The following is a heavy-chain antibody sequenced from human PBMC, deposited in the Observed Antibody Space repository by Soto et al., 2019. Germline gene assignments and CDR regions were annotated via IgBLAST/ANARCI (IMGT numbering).Heavy chain of an antibody. Sequence: QVQLQESGPGLVKPSETLSLTCTVSGGSIRSYYWSWIRQSPGQGLEWIGYLSYSGSTKYNPSLKRRVTRAVDTSKNQFSRKRSAVTAADTAVDYCARGRGETAMAGDYWGQGTLVTVSS. J-gene: IGHJ4*02. CDR2: LSYSGST. CDR3: ARGRGETAMAGDY. D-gene: IGHD5-18*01. V-gene: IGHV4-59*01. CDR1: GGSIRSYY.